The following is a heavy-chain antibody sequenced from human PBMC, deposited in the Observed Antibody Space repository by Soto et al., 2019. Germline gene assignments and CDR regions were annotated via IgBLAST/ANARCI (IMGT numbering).Heavy chain of an antibody. D-gene: IGHD3-9*01. J-gene: IGHJ4*02. CDR2: IYYSGNT. V-gene: IGHV4-30-4*01. Sequence: SETLSLTCTVSGDSISSGDYYWSWIRQPPGKGLEWIGCIYYSGNTNYNPSLKRRFTISVDTSKNQFSLKLSSVTAADTAVYYCARESGGYDILTGYYTERGFDYWGQGTLVTVSS. CDR1: GDSISSGDYY. CDR3: ARESGGYDILTGYYTERGFDY.